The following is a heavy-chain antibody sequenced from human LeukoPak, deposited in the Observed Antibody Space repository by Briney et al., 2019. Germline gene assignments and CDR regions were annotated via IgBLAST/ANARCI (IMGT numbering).Heavy chain of an antibody. V-gene: IGHV3-30*18. CDR2: VSNDGKKN. CDR3: VKDYLGSSRSFDH. D-gene: IGHD6-13*01. CDR1: GFIFSSYG. J-gene: IGHJ4*02. Sequence: GGSLRLSCAASGFIFSSYGMHWVRRAPGKGLEWVAMVSNDGKKNYYSDSVKGRFTISRDTSKNTLYLHMNSLRVEDTAVYYCVKDYLGSSRSFDHWGQGTLVTVSS.